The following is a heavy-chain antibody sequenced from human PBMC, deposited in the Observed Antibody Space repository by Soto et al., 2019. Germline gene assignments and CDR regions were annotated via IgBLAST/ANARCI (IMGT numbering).Heavy chain of an antibody. CDR1: GFTFSGYA. V-gene: IGHV3-64*01. CDR3: ARRARPDFYYMDV. CDR2: ISSDGGGK. Sequence: EVQLVESGGGLAQPGGSLRLSCAASGFTFSGYAMDWVRQAPGKGLEYVSGISSDGGGKYYANSVQGRFTISRDNSKNTVYLQMGSLRPEDMAVYYCARRARPDFYYMDVWGKGTTVTVSS. J-gene: IGHJ6*03. D-gene: IGHD6-6*01.